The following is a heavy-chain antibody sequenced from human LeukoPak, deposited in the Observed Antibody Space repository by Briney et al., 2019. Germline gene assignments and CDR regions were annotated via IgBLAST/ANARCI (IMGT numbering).Heavy chain of an antibody. D-gene: IGHD6-13*01. Sequence: GRSLRLSCAASGFTFDDYAMHWVRQAPGKGLVWVSRINSDGSSTSYADSVKGRFTISRDNAKNTLYLQMNSLRAEDTAVYYCARAPGERSSSWIDYWGQGTLVTVSS. CDR2: INSDGSST. J-gene: IGHJ4*02. CDR3: ARAPGERSSSWIDY. CDR1: GFTFDDYA. V-gene: IGHV3-74*01.